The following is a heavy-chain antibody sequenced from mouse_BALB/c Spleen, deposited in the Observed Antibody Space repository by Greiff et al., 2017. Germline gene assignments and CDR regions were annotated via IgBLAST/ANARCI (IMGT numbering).Heavy chain of an antibody. Sequence: VQLQQSGAELVKPGASVKLSCKASGYTFTSYYMYWVKQRPGQGLEWIGGINPSNGGTNFYEKFKSKATLTVDKSSSTAYMQLSSLTSEDSAVYYCTREARAILWHSFESWGEGTPLTVS. J-gene: IGHJ2*01. CDR1: GYTFTSYY. V-gene: IGHV1S81*02. CDR3: TREARAILWHSFES. CDR2: INPSNGGT.